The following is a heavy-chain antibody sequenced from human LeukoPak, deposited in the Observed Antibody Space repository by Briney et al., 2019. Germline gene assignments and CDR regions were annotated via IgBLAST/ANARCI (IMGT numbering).Heavy chain of an antibody. CDR1: GDTLTDFS. D-gene: IGHD1-1*01. Sequence: ASVKVSCKVSGDTLTDFSMHWVRQAPGKGLEWMGGFDPEDGETIYAQKFQGRVTMTEDTSTDTAYMELSSLRSEDTAVYYCATGLEPYDDAFDIWGQGTMVTVSS. CDR2: FDPEDGET. V-gene: IGHV1-24*01. CDR3: ATGLEPYDDAFDI. J-gene: IGHJ3*02.